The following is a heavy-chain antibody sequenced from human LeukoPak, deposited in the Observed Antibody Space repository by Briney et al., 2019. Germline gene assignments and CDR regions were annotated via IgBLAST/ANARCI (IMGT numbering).Heavy chain of an antibody. D-gene: IGHD2-8*01. CDR1: GFTFRSYS. J-gene: IGHJ6*02. CDR2: ISSSSSYI. Sequence: SGGSLRLSRAASGFTFRSYSMNWVRQAPGKGLEWVSSISSSSSYIYYADSVKGRFTISRDNAKNSLYLQMNSLRAEDTAVYYCARVLTEYCTNGVCPNPYYYYYGMDVWGQGTTVTVSS. V-gene: IGHV3-21*01. CDR3: ARVLTEYCTNGVCPNPYYYYYGMDV.